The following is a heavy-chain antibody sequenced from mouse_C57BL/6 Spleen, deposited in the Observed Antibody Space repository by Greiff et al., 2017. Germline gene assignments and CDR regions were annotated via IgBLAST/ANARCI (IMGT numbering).Heavy chain of an antibody. D-gene: IGHD1-1*01. V-gene: IGHV1-69*01. Sequence: QVQLQQPGAELVMPGASVKLSCKASGYTFTSYWMHWVKQRPGQGLEWIGEIDPSDSYTNYNQKFKGKSTLTVDKSSSTAYMQLSSLTSEDSAVYYCARGTTVVAPDAMDYWGQGTSVTVSS. CDR1: GYTFTSYW. J-gene: IGHJ4*01. CDR2: IDPSDSYT. CDR3: ARGTTVVAPDAMDY.